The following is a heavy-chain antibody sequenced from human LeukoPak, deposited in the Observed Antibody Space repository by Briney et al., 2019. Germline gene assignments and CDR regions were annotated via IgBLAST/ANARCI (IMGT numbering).Heavy chain of an antibody. CDR2: ISTSSSYI. V-gene: IGHV3-21*01. J-gene: IGHJ6*03. CDR3: ARRCTVTPLWYYYYYMDV. D-gene: IGHD4-17*01. CDR1: GLTFSSYS. Sequence: PGGSLTLSCPASGLTFSSYSMNWVRQAPRKGLEWVASISTSSSYINYAGSVKGRSTIARDKSENSLYLQMNSLRAEDTAVYYSARRCTVTPLWYYYYYMDVWDKGTTVTISS.